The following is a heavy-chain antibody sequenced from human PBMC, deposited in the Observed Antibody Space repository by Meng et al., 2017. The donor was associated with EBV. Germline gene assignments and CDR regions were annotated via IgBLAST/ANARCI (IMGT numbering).Heavy chain of an antibody. CDR2: INPNSGGT. CDR3: ARVGIAVAGTGDY. J-gene: IGHJ4*02. D-gene: IGHD6-19*01. V-gene: IGHV1-2*06. CDR1: GYTFTGYY. Sequence: QVQLVQSGAEGKEPGASVKVSCKASGYTFTGYYMHWVRQAPGQGLEWMGRINPNSGGTNYAQKFQGRVTMTRDTSISTAYMELSRLRSDDTAVYYCARVGIAVAGTGDYWGQGTLVTVSS.